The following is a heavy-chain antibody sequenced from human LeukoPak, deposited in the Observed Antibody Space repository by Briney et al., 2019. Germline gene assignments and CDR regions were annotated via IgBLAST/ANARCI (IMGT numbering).Heavy chain of an antibody. D-gene: IGHD1-26*01. V-gene: IGHV1-18*01. Sequence: ASVKVSCKASGYTFTSYGISWVRQAPGQGLEWMGWISAYNGNTNYAQKLQGRVTMTTDTSTSTAYMELRSLESDDTAVYYCARDQRVVGAARGLFGYWGQGTLVTVSS. CDR1: GYTFTSYG. CDR2: ISAYNGNT. CDR3: ARDQRVVGAARGLFGY. J-gene: IGHJ4*02.